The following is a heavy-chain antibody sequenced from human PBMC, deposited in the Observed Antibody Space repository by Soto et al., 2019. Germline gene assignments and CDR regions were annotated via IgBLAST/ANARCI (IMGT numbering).Heavy chain of an antibody. CDR1: GYTFTSYG. Sequence: QVRLVQSGAAVKKPGASVKVSCKASGYTFTSYGFSWVRQAPGQGLEWMGWISAYNGNTNYAQKLQGRVTMTTDTSTSTAYMDLRSLRSDDTAVYYCASYHLNSYYYGMDVWGQGTTVTVSS. CDR3: ASYHLNSYYYGMDV. J-gene: IGHJ6*02. V-gene: IGHV1-18*01. CDR2: ISAYNGNT.